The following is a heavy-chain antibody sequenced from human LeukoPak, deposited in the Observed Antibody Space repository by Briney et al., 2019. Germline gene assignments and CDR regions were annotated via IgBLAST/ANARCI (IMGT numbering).Heavy chain of an antibody. J-gene: IGHJ4*02. CDR3: ARGGDYDFWSGYWDFDY. D-gene: IGHD3-3*01. CDR1: GGTFSSYA. V-gene: IGHV1-18*01. Sequence: GASVKVSCKASGGTFSSYAISWVRQAPGQGLEWMGWISAYNGNTNYAQKLQGRVTMTTDTSTSTAYMELRSLRSDDTAVYYCARGGDYDFWSGYWDFDYWGQGTLVTVSS. CDR2: ISAYNGNT.